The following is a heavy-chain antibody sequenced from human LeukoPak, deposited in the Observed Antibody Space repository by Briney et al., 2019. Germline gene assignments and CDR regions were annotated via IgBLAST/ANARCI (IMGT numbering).Heavy chain of an antibody. CDR3: ARTGGSGGFDP. V-gene: IGHV3-23*01. Sequence: GGSLRLSCAASGFTFSSYGMSWVRQAPGKGLEWVSAISGSGGSTYYADSVKGRFTISRDNSKSSLYLHMNSLRVEDTALYFCARTGGSGGFDPWGQGTLVIVSS. CDR2: ISGSGGST. J-gene: IGHJ5*02. CDR1: GFTFSSYG. D-gene: IGHD5-12*01.